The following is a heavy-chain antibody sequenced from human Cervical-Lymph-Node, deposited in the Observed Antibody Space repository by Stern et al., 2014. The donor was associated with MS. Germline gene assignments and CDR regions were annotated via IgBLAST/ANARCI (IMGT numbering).Heavy chain of an antibody. V-gene: IGHV1-69*06. CDR2: IIPMFGAG. D-gene: IGHD3-3*01. CDR3: ARDLRTSSVGAFDI. Sequence: VQLVQSGAEVQRPGSSVKIACKASGGPFSTYAISWVRQAPGHGLEWMGSIIPMFGAGNSAKKFQARVTITADKSTSTASLELTGLRPEDTALYYCARDLRTSSVGAFDIWGQGTVVTVSS. J-gene: IGHJ3*02. CDR1: GGPFSTYA.